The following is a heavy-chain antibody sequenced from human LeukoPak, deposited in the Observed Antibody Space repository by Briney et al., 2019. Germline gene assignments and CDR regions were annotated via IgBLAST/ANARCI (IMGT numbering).Heavy chain of an antibody. CDR3: ARDLSGYYDFWSGYYGYYYGMDV. CDR1: GFTFTNHA. D-gene: IGHD3-3*01. V-gene: IGHV1-2*06. Sequence: ASVKVSCKASGFTFTNHALQWVRQAPGQRLEWMGRINPNSGGTNYAQKFQGRVTMTRDTSISTAYMELSRLRSDDTAVYYCARDLSGYYDFWSGYYGYYYGMDVWGQGTTVTVSS. J-gene: IGHJ6*02. CDR2: INPNSGGT.